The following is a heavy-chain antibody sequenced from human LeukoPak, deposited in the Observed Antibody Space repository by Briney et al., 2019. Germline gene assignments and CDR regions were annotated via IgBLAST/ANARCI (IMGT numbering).Heavy chain of an antibody. CDR1: GFTFSSYW. D-gene: IGHD6-13*01. CDR2: ISGSGGST. J-gene: IGHJ4*02. Sequence: GALRLSCAASGFTFSSYWMHWVRQAPGKGLEWVSAISGSGGSTYYADSVKGRFTISRDNSKNTLYLQMNSLRAEDTAVYYCAKSDSSSWYRAYYFDYWGQGILVTVSS. CDR3: AKSDSSSWYRAYYFDY. V-gene: IGHV3-23*01.